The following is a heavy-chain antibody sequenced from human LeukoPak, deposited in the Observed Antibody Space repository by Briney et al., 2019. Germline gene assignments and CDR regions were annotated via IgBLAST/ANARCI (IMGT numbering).Heavy chain of an antibody. Sequence: PSGTLSLTCAVSGGSISSSNWWSWVRQPPGKGLEWIGEIYHSGSTNYNPSLKSRVTMSVDKSKNQFSLKLTPVTAADTAVYYCARDLGYSSSWYGNWFDPWGQGTLVTVSS. CDR2: IYHSGST. D-gene: IGHD6-13*01. CDR3: ARDLGYSSSWYGNWFDP. CDR1: GGSISSSNW. V-gene: IGHV4-4*02. J-gene: IGHJ5*02.